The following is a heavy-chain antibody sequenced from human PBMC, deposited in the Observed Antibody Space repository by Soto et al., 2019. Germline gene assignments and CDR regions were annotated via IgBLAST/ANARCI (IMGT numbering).Heavy chain of an antibody. D-gene: IGHD3-22*01. V-gene: IGHV1-18*01. Sequence: ASVKVSCKASGYTFTSYGISWVRQAPGQGLEWMGWISAYNGNTNYAQKLQGRVTMTTDTSTSTAYMELRSLRSDDTAVYYCVAGSVDSTEATDMYAWGQGNTVPVS. J-gene: IGHJ6*02. CDR1: GYTFTSYG. CDR2: ISAYNGNT. CDR3: VAGSVDSTEATDMYA.